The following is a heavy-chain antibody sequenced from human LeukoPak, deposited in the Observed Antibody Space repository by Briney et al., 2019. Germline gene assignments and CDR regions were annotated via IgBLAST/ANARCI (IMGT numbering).Heavy chain of an antibody. J-gene: IGHJ4*02. Sequence: PGRSLRLSCALSGFTFSNYGMHWVREAPGKGLEWVALISYDGNNKYFADSVKGRFTISRDNSKNTLYLQMHSLRAEDTAVYYCAKDNVAAAGRYFDYWGQGTLVTFSS. CDR2: ISYDGNNK. V-gene: IGHV3-30*18. CDR1: GFTFSNYG. CDR3: AKDNVAAAGRYFDY. D-gene: IGHD6-13*01.